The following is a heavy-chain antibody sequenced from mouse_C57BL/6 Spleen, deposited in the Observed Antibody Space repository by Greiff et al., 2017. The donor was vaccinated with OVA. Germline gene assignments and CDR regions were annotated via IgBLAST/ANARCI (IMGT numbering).Heavy chain of an antibody. Sequence: QVQLQQSGAELVRPGTSVKLSCKASGYTFTSYWMHWVKQRPGQGLEWIGVIDPSDSYTNYNQKFKGKATLTVDTSSSTADMQLSSLTSEDSAVYYCARPYYYAMDYWGQGTSVTVSS. CDR3: ARPYYYAMDY. V-gene: IGHV1-59*01. J-gene: IGHJ4*01. CDR2: IDPSDSYT. CDR1: GYTFTSYW.